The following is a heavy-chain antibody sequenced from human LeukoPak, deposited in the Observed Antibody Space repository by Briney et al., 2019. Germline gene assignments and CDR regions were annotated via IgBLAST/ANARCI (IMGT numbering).Heavy chain of an antibody. Sequence: GGSLRLSCAASGFTFSSYAMSWVRQAPGKGLEWVSAISGSGGTTYYADSVKGRFTISRDNSKNALYLQMNSLRAEDTALYYCAKGGYFNWFDLWGQGTLVTVSS. D-gene: IGHD6-13*01. J-gene: IGHJ5*02. CDR2: ISGSGGTT. CDR1: GFTFSSYA. V-gene: IGHV3-23*01. CDR3: AKGGYFNWFDL.